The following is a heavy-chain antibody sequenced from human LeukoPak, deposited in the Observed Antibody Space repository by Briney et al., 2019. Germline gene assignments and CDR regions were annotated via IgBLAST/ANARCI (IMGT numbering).Heavy chain of an antibody. J-gene: IGHJ4*02. CDR2: ISYSGYT. Sequence: SETLSLTCNVSGGSIRSYCWSWIRQPPGKGLEWIGFISYSGYTNYNPSLKSRVTISVDTSKNQFSLKLSSVTAADTAVYHCAREVPDSIGYYFDYWGQGSLVSVSS. CDR3: AREVPDSIGYYFDY. D-gene: IGHD3-22*01. V-gene: IGHV4-59*01. CDR1: GGSIRSYC.